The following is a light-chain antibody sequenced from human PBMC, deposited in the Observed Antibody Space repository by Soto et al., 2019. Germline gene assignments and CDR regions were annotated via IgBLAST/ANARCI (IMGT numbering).Light chain of an antibody. CDR3: QHCYSDPLT. CDR2: AAS. V-gene: IGKV1-39*01. Sequence: IQMTQSPSSLSASVGDRGTSTCRASQSISNYFNWYQQKPGKAPKLLIYAASSLQSGVPSRFSGSGSGTEFTLTISSLQPEDFATYYCQHCYSDPLTFGGGTKVDIK. J-gene: IGKJ4*01. CDR1: QSISNY.